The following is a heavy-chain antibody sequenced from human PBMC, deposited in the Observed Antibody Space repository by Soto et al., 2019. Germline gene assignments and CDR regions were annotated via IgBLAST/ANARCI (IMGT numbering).Heavy chain of an antibody. CDR3: ARGYYYGSGRPTPGGMDV. V-gene: IGHV1-18*01. J-gene: IGHJ6*02. CDR1: GYTFTSYG. D-gene: IGHD3-10*01. Sequence: ASVKVSCKASGYTFTSYGINWVRQAPGQGLEWMGWISTYTGNTNYAQKLQGRVTMTTDTSTSTAYMELRSLRSDDTAVYYCARGYYYGSGRPTPGGMDVWGQGTTHTVSS. CDR2: ISTYTGNT.